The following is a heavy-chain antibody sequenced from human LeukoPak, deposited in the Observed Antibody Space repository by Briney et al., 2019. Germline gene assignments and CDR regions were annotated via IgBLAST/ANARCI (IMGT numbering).Heavy chain of an antibody. V-gene: IGHV4-59*08. J-gene: IGHJ5*02. CDR2: IYYGGST. CDR3: ARPHYNWFDP. CDR1: LDSLSSYY. D-gene: IGHD3-10*01. Sequence: SETLSLTCSLSLDSLSSYYWRWIRQPPGKVLDWVGYIYYGGSTNYNPSLKSRVTISVDTSKNQFSLRLSSVTAADTAVYFCARPHYNWFDPWGQGTLVTVSS.